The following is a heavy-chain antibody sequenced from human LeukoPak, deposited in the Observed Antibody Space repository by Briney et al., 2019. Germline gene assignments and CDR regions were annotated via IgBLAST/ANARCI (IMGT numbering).Heavy chain of an antibody. J-gene: IGHJ5*02. CDR3: ARAGGMTALIKSGWFDP. Sequence: PGGSLRLSCAASGFTFSSYEMNWVRQAPGKGLEWVSYISSSGSTIYYADSVKGRFTISRDNAKNSLYLQMNSLRAEDTAVYYCARAGGMTALIKSGWFDPWGQGTLVTVSS. CDR2: ISSSGSTI. CDR1: GFTFSSYE. V-gene: IGHV3-48*03. D-gene: IGHD1-20*01.